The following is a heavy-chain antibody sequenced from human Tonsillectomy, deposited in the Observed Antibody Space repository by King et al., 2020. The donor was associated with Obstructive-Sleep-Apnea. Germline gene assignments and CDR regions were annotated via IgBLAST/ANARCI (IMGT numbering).Heavy chain of an antibody. V-gene: IGHV3-23*04. CDR2: VSGSGGST. Sequence: VQLVESGGGLVQPGGSLRLSCAASGFTFSSYAMSWVRQAPGKGLEWVSAVSGSGGSTYYADSVKGRFTISRDNSKNTLYLQMNSLSAEDTAVYYCAKDGGGSSWYFDYWGQGTLVTVSS. CDR1: GFTFSSYA. D-gene: IGHD6-13*01. CDR3: AKDGGGSSWYFDY. J-gene: IGHJ4*02.